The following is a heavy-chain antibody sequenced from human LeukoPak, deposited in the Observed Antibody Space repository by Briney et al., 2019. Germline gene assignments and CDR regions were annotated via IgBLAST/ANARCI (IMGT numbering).Heavy chain of an antibody. D-gene: IGHD6-6*01. V-gene: IGHV4-38-2*02. CDR3: ARDLTGYSSSDDYYYYYMDV. Sequence: SETLSLTCAVSGSSISSDYYWGWIRQPPGKGLEWIGCIYHSGNNNYNPSLKSRVTISVDTSKNQLSLKLSSVTAADTAVYYCARDLTGYSSSDDYYYYYMDVRGKGTTVTVSS. CDR1: GSSISSDYY. CDR2: IYHSGNN. J-gene: IGHJ6*03.